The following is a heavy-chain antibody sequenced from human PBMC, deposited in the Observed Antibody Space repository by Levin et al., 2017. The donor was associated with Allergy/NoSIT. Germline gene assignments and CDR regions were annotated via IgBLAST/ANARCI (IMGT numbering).Heavy chain of an antibody. D-gene: IGHD2-15*01. CDR2: IYSNGNT. Sequence: SQTLSLTCAVSGGSIESSYWSWIRQPAGKGLEWIGRIYSNGNTNYSPSLKSRITMSVDTSKNQFSLKLTSVTAAETAVYYCARDNVAERGIVLYNWGQGILVTVSS. CDR3: ARDNVAERGIVLYN. V-gene: IGHV4-4*07. CDR1: GGSIESSY. J-gene: IGHJ4*02.